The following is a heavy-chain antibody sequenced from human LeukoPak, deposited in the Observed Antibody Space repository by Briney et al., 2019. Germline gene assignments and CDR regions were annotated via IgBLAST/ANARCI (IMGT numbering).Heavy chain of an antibody. CDR1: GYTSTGYY. CDR2: INPNSGGT. J-gene: IGHJ4*02. Sequence: ASVKVSCKASGYTSTGYYMHWVRQAPGQGLEWMGWINPNSGGTNYAQKFQGRVTMTRDTSISTAYMELSRLRSDDTAVYYCAREGEGILTGYYVYWGQGTLVTVSS. V-gene: IGHV1-2*02. CDR3: AREGEGILTGYYVY. D-gene: IGHD3-9*01.